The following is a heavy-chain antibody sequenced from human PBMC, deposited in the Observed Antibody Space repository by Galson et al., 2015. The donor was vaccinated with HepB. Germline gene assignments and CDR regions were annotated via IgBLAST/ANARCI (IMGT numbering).Heavy chain of an antibody. CDR2: IYYSGST. J-gene: IGHJ4*02. D-gene: IGHD6-13*01. V-gene: IGHV4-39*07. CDR3: ARGFLAAAHFDY. Sequence: LSLTCTVSGGSISSSSYYWGWIRQPPGKGLEWIGSIYYSGSTYYNPSLKSRVTISVDTSKNQFSLKLSSVTAADTAVYYCARGFLAAAHFDYWGQGTLVTVSS. CDR1: GGSISSSSYY.